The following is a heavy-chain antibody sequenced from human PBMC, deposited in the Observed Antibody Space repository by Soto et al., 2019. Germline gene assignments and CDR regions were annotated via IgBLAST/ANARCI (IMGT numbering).Heavy chain of an antibody. CDR2: ISGSGGST. V-gene: IGHV3-23*01. CDR3: AKDLWYCSGGSWPRDAFDI. CDR1: GFTFSSYA. D-gene: IGHD2-15*01. J-gene: IGHJ3*02. Sequence: GGSLRLSCAASGFTFSSYAMSWVRQAPGKGLEWVSAISGSGGSTYYADSVKGRFTISRDNSKNTLYLQMNSLRAEDTAVYYCAKDLWYCSGGSWPRDAFDIWGQGTMVTVSS.